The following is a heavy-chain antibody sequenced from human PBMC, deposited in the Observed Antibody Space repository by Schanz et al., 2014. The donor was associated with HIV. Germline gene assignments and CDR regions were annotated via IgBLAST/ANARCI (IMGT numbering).Heavy chain of an antibody. J-gene: IGHJ5*02. Sequence: VQLVESGGGLGHPGGSLRLSCAASGFMFSSYGMSWVRQAPGKGLEWVAVIWYDGSNKYYADSVKGRFTISRDNSKNTLYLQMNSLRAEDTAVYYCAREYYSRNWNWFDPWGQGTLVTVSS. CDR3: AREYYSRNWNWFDP. D-gene: IGHD6-13*01. V-gene: IGHV3-33*08. CDR1: GFMFSSYG. CDR2: IWYDGSNK.